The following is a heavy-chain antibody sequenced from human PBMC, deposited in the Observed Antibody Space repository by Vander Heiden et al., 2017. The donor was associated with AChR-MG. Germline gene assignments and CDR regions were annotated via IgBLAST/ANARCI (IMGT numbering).Heavy chain of an antibody. CDR3: ARVAMVRGVSFDY. CDR2: IYYSGST. V-gene: IGHV4-30-4*01. CDR1: GGSISSGDYY. D-gene: IGHD3-10*01. J-gene: IGHJ4*02. Sequence: QVQLQESGPGLVKPSQTLSLTCTVSGGSISSGDYYWSWIRQPPGKGLEWIGYIYYSGSTYYNPSRKSRVTISVDTSKNQFSLKLSSVTAADTAVYYCARVAMVRGVSFDYWVQGNLVTVSS.